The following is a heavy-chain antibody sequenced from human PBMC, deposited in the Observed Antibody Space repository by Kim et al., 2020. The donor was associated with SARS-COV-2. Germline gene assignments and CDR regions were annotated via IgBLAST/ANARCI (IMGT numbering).Heavy chain of an antibody. CDR1: GFSLSTSGVG. CDR2: IYWDDDK. D-gene: IGHD6-13*01. J-gene: IGHJ4*02. CDR3: AHRLPHQYISSWYPAFDY. V-gene: IGHV2-5*02. Sequence: SGPTLVNPTQTLTLTCTFSGFSLSTSGVGVGWIRQPPGKALEWLALIYWDDDKCYSPSLKSRLTIAKDTSKNQVVLTMTNMDPVDTATYYCAHRLPHQYISSWYPAFDYWGQGTLVTVSS.